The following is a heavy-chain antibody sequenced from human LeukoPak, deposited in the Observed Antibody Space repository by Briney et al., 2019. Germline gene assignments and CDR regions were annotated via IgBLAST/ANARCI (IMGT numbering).Heavy chain of an antibody. CDR2: IYYSGST. Sequence: SETLSLTCTVSGGSVSSGSYYWSWIRQPSGKGLEWIGYIYYSGSTNYNPSLKSRVTISVDTSKNQFSLKLSSVTAADTAVYYCASTGARGQFDYWGQGTLVTVSS. J-gene: IGHJ4*02. CDR1: GGSVSSGSYY. V-gene: IGHV4-61*01. CDR3: ASTGARGQFDY. D-gene: IGHD2-8*02.